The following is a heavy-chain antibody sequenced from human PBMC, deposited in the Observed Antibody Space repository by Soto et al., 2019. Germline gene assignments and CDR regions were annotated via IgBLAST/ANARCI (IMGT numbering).Heavy chain of an antibody. V-gene: IGHV3-53*01. CDR1: GFTVSSNY. CDR3: ARELPPDL. Sequence: EGQVVESGGDLVQPGASLTISCAASGFTVSSNYMTWVRQAPGKGLEWVSILWSAGLTYYADSVKGRFTISRDNSKNTLYLQMTSLRAEDSAVYYCARELPPDLWGQGTLVTVSS. D-gene: IGHD2-15*01. CDR2: LWSAGLT. J-gene: IGHJ5*02.